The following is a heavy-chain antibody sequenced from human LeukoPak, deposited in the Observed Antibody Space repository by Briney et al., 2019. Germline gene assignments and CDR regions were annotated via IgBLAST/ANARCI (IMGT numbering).Heavy chain of an antibody. D-gene: IGHD3-22*01. CDR3: ASPESSVVITLGGAFDI. Sequence: ASVKVSCKASGGTFSSYAISWVRQAPGQGLEWMGGIIPIFGTANYAQKFQGRVTITADESTSTAYMELSSLRSEDTAVYYCASPESSVVITLGGAFDIWGQGTMVTVSS. CDR2: IIPIFGTA. CDR1: GGTFSSYA. V-gene: IGHV1-69*13. J-gene: IGHJ3*02.